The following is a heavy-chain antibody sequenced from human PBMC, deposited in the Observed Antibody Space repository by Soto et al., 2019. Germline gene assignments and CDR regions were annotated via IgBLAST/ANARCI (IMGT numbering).Heavy chain of an antibody. D-gene: IGHD3-22*01. J-gene: IGHJ4*02. CDR2: FDPEDGET. CDR3: ATARLNYYDSSGCFDY. V-gene: IGHV1-24*01. Sequence: ASVKVSCKVSGYTLTELSMHWVRQAPGKGLEWMGGFDPEDGETIYAQKFQGRATMTEDTSTDTAYMELSSLRSEDTAVYYCATARLNYYDSSGCFDYWGQGTLVTVSS. CDR1: GYTLTELS.